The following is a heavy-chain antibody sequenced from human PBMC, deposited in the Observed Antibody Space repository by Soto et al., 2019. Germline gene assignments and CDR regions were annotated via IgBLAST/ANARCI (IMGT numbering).Heavy chain of an antibody. CDR3: TRDWTPYDSSGLDY. V-gene: IGHV3-74*01. Sequence: PGGSLRLSCAVSGFTFSNYWMHWVRQAPGMGLVWVSRINSDGSSTDYADSVKGRFTVSRDNAKNTLYLQMNSLRAEDTAVYYCTRDWTPYDSSGLDYWGQGTLVTVS. CDR1: GFTFSNYW. CDR2: INSDGSST. J-gene: IGHJ4*02. D-gene: IGHD3-22*01.